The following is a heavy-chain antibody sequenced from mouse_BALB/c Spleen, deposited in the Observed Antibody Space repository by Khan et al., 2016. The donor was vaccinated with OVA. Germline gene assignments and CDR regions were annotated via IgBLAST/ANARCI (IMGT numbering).Heavy chain of an antibody. J-gene: IGHJ3*01. V-gene: IGHV1-18*01. Sequence: VQLKESGPDLVKPGASVKLSCKASGYSFTLYYMRWVKQSHGKSLEWIGRVNPNTDNINYNQEFKGKAILTVDKSSNTAYMELRSLTSEDSAVYSCERGYDFLACWGQGTLVTVSA. CDR2: VNPNTDNI. CDR1: GYSFTLYY. D-gene: IGHD2-14*01. CDR3: ERGYDFLAC.